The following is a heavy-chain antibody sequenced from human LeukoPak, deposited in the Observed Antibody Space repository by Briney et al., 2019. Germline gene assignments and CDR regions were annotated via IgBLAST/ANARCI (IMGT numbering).Heavy chain of an antibody. CDR3: AREEFHYDSSGYYERWYFDL. CDR1: GGSISSYY. D-gene: IGHD3-22*01. CDR2: IYTSGNT. J-gene: IGHJ2*01. V-gene: IGHV4-4*07. Sequence: IPSETLSLTCTVSGGSISSYYWSWIRQPAGKGLEWLGRIYTSGNTNYNPSLKSRVTMSVATSKNQFSLKLSSVTAADTAVYYCAREEFHYDSSGYYERWYFDLWGRGTLVTVSS.